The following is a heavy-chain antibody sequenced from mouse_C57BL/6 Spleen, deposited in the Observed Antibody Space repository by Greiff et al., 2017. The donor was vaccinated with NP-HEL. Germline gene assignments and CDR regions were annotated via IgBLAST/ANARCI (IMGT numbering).Heavy chain of an antibody. Sequence: EVKVVESGGGLVKPGGSLKLSCAASGFTFSSYAMSWVRQTPEKRLEWVATISDGGSYTYYPDNVKGRFTISRDNAKNNLYLQMSHLKSEDTAMYYCASLYYDYDGWYFDVWGTGTTVTVSS. CDR2: ISDGGSYT. J-gene: IGHJ1*03. CDR1: GFTFSSYA. V-gene: IGHV5-4*03. D-gene: IGHD2-4*01. CDR3: ASLYYDYDGWYFDV.